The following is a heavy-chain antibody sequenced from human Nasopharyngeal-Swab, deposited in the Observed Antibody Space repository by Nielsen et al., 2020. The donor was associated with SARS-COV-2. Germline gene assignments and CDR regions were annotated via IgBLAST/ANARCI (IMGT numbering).Heavy chain of an antibody. J-gene: IGHJ4*02. CDR3: ARGYCSSTSCYAARHFDY. V-gene: IGHV4-59*01. CDR1: GGSISSYY. Sequence: SETLSLTCTVSGGSISSYYWSWIRQPPGKGLEWIGYIYYSGSTNYNPSLKSRVTISVDTSKNQFSLKLSSVTAADTAVYYWARGYCSSTSCYAARHFDYWGQGTLVTVSS. CDR2: IYYSGST. D-gene: IGHD2-2*01.